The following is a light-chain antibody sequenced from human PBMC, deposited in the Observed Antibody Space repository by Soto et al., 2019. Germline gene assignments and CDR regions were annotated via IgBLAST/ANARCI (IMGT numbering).Light chain of an antibody. CDR1: QGIGSY. V-gene: IGKV1-9*01. CDR2: AAS. CDR3: QQLDSYPLT. J-gene: IGKJ4*01. Sequence: DIQLTQYPYFLSASVGDRVTITCRASQGIGSYLAWYQLKPGKAPKLLIYAASTLQSGVPSRFSGSGSGTEFTLTISSLQPEDFATYYCQQLDSYPLTFGGGTKVDVK.